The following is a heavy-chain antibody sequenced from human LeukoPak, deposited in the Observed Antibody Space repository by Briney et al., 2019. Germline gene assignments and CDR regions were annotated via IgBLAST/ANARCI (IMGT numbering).Heavy chain of an antibody. Sequence: GASVKVSCKASGYTFTGYYMHWVRQAPGQGLEWMGWINPNSGGTYYAQKFQGRVTMTRDTSISTAYMELSRLRSDDTAVYYCARVGYSSGWYGYYWGQGTLVTVSS. J-gene: IGHJ4*02. CDR3: ARVGYSSGWYGYY. V-gene: IGHV1-2*02. D-gene: IGHD6-19*01. CDR1: GYTFTGYY. CDR2: INPNSGGT.